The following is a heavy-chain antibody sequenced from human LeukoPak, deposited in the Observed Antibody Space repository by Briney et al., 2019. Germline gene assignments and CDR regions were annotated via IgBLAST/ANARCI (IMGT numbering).Heavy chain of an antibody. J-gene: IGHJ5*02. CDR3: ARDGLTIAAAGFDP. V-gene: IGHV1-3*01. D-gene: IGHD6-13*01. Sequence: ASVKVSCKASGYTFTSYAMHWVRQAPGQRLEWMGWINAGNGNTKYSQKFQGRVTITRDTSASTAYMELSSLRSEDTAVYYCARDGLTIAAAGFDPWGQGTLVTVSS. CDR1: GYTFTSYA. CDR2: INAGNGNT.